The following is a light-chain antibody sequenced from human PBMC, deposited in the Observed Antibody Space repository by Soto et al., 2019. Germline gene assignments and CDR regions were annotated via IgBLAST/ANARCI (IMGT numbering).Light chain of an antibody. CDR3: QQYGSSPRT. Sequence: EIVLTQSPGTLSLSPGERATLSCRASQSVSSSYLAWYQQKPGQAPRLLIYGASSRATGIPDRFSGSGGGTDFTLTISSREPEDFAVFYCQQYGSSPRTFGQGTRVEIK. J-gene: IGKJ5*01. CDR1: QSVSSSY. CDR2: GAS. V-gene: IGKV3-20*01.